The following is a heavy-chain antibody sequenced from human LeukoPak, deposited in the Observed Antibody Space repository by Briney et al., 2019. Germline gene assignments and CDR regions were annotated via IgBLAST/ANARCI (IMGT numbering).Heavy chain of an antibody. CDR1: GDSLSSVFY. D-gene: IGHD3-16*01. J-gene: IGHJ5*01. V-gene: IGHV4-38-2*02. Sequence: PSETLSLTCTVSGDSLSSVFYWGWIPQPPGKGLEWIGNIHESGSTYYKPSLKSRVTLSVETSKNPYSLRRTPVTAADTALYYCVRPPPFTSFGDVKDSWGQGILVTVSS. CDR3: VRPPPFTSFGDVKDS. CDR2: IHESGST.